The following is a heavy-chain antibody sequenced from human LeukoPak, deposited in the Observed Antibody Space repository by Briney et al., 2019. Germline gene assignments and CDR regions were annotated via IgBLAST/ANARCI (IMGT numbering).Heavy chain of an antibody. CDR1: GFTFSSYN. J-gene: IGHJ4*02. D-gene: IGHD3-22*01. CDR2: ISYDGSNK. Sequence: GGSLRLSCAASGFTFSSYNMNWVRQAPGKGLEWVAVISYDGSNKYYADSVKGRFTISRDNSKNTLYLQMNSLRAEDTAVYYCAKDGAYYYDSSGYHLTRWGQGTLVTVSS. CDR3: AKDGAYYYDSSGYHLTR. V-gene: IGHV3-30*18.